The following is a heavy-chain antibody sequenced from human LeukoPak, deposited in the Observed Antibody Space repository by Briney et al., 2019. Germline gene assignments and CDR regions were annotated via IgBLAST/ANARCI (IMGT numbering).Heavy chain of an antibody. Sequence: GGSLRLSCAASGFTVSSNYMSWVRQAPGKGLEWVSVIYSGGSTYYADSVKGRFTISRDNSKNTLYLQMNSLRAEDTAVYYCAREKGSYYDSSGYWNWFDPWGQGTLVTVSS. CDR1: GFTVSSNY. D-gene: IGHD3-22*01. CDR2: IYSGGST. V-gene: IGHV3-53*01. CDR3: AREKGSYYDSSGYWNWFDP. J-gene: IGHJ5*02.